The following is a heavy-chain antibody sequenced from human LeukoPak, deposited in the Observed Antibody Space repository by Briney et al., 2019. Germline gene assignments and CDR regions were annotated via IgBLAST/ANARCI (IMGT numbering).Heavy chain of an antibody. CDR2: IRYDGSNK. CDR3: AKDWADSSSWKLYYYYGMDV. Sequence: GGSLRLSCAASGFTFSSYGMHWVRQAPGKGLEWVAFIRYDGSNKYYADSVKGRFTISRDNSKNTLYLQMNSLRAEDTAVYCCAKDWADSSSWKLYYYYGMDVWGQGTTVTVSS. D-gene: IGHD6-13*01. V-gene: IGHV3-30*02. J-gene: IGHJ6*02. CDR1: GFTFSSYG.